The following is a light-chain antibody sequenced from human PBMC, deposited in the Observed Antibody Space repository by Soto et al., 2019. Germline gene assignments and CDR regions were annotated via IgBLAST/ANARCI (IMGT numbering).Light chain of an antibody. CDR2: RDS. CDR1: NIGSKN. Sequence: SYELTQPLSVSVALGQTARITCGGNNIGSKNVHWYQQKPGQAPVLVIYRDSYRPSGIPERFSGSNSGNTATLTISRAQAGDEADYYCQVWDRSTAVFGGGTKLTVL. J-gene: IGLJ3*02. V-gene: IGLV3-9*01. CDR3: QVWDRSTAV.